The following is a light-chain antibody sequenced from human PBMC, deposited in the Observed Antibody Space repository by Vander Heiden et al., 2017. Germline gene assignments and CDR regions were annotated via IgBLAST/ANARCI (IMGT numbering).Light chain of an antibody. J-gene: IGLJ2*01. Sequence: SSEPTQAPAVTVAVGQTVRITCQGDSLRSYYASWYQQKPGQAPILVIYGKNNRPSGIPDRFSGPSSGNTASLTITGAQAEDEADYYCNSRDSSGNHVVFGGGTKLTVL. CDR3: NSRDSSGNHVV. CDR1: SLRSYY. CDR2: GKN. V-gene: IGLV3-19*01.